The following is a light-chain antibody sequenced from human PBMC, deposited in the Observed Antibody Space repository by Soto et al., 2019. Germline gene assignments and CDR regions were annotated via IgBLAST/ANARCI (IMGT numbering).Light chain of an antibody. J-gene: IGLJ2*01. CDR3: AAWDDSLNGL. Sequence: QALVTQPPSASGTPGQRVTISCSGSSSNIGSNTVNWYQQLPGTAPKLLIYSNNQRPSGVPDRFSGSKSGTSASLAISGLQSEDEADYYCAAWDDSLNGLFGGGTKLTVL. CDR1: SSNIGSNT. CDR2: SNN. V-gene: IGLV1-44*01.